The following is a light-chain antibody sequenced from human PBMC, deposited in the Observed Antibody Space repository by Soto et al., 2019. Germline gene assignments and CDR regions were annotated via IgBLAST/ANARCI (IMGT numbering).Light chain of an antibody. CDR2: RNN. J-gene: IGLJ2*01. CDR3: ASWDDRLSVL. Sequence: QSVLTQPPSASRTPGQRVTISCSESRSNIGNNYVYWYQQIPGTAPKLLIYRNNQRPSGVPDRFSGSKSSTSASLAISGLRSDDESDYYCASWDDRLSVLFGGGTKLTVL. V-gene: IGLV1-47*01. CDR1: RSNIGNNY.